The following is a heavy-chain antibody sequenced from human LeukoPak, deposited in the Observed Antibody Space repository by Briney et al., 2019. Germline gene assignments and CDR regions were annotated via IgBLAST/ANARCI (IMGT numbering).Heavy chain of an antibody. CDR2: IYYSGST. CDR1: GGSISSGDYY. V-gene: IGHV4-30-4*08. CDR3: ARAPEGSLHIYYYYYYMDV. J-gene: IGHJ6*03. D-gene: IGHD1-14*01. Sequence: SETLSLTCTVSGGSISSGDYYWSWIRQPPGKGLEWIGYIYYSGSTYYNPSLKSRGTISVDTSKNQFSLKLSSVTAADTAVYYCARAPEGSLHIYYYYYYMDVWGKGTTVTVSS.